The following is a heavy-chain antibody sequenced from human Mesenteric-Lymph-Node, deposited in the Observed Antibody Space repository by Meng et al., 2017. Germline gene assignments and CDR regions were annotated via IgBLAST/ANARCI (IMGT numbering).Heavy chain of an antibody. CDR3: AKDKSISDDYYYYGMDV. V-gene: IGHV3-23*01. Sequence: GESLKISCAASGFTFTNSWMTWVRQAPGKGLEWVSAISGSGGSTFYADSVKGRFTISRDNSKNTLFLQMNSLRVEDTAVYYCAKDKSISDDYYYYGMDVWGQGTTVTVSS. CDR1: GFTFTNSW. J-gene: IGHJ6*02. D-gene: IGHD6-6*01. CDR2: ISGSGGST.